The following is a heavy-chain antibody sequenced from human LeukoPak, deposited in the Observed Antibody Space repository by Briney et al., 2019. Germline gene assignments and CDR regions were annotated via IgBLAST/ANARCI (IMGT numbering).Heavy chain of an antibody. J-gene: IGHJ4*02. CDR2: IRQDGNEQ. CDR1: GFTFSSYW. V-gene: IGHV3-7*01. CDR3: ARAPYSGGWYLIY. D-gene: IGHD6-19*01. Sequence: GGSLRLSCAASGFTFSSYWMTWVRQVPGKGLEWVANIRQDGNEQYYMDSVKGRFTISRDNAKNSLFLQMNSLRAEDTAVYYCARAPYSGGWYLIYWGQGTLVTVSS.